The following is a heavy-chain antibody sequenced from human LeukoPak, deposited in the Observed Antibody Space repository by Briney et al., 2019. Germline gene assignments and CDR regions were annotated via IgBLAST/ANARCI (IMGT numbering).Heavy chain of an antibody. CDR2: ISSSSSYI. D-gene: IGHD2-2*01. CDR1: GFTFSSYS. Sequence: GGSLRLSCAASGFTFSSYSMNWVRQATGKGLEWVSSISSSSSYIYYADSVKGRFTISRDNAKNSLYLQMNSLRAEDTAVYYCARTSSTSCHSCFDYWGQGTLVTVSS. CDR3: ARTSSTSCHSCFDY. V-gene: IGHV3-21*01. J-gene: IGHJ4*02.